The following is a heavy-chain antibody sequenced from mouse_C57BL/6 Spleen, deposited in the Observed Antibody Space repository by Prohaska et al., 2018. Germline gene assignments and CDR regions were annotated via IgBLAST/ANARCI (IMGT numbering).Heavy chain of an antibody. CDR3: ASPNWDWYFDV. Sequence: EVKLLQSGGGLVLPGGSLKLSCVASGIDFSRYWMSWVRRAPGKGLEWIGEINPDSSTINYAPSLKDKVIISRDNAKNTLYLQMSKVRSEDTALYYCASPNWDWYFDVWGTVTTVTVSS. CDR2: INPDSSTI. D-gene: IGHD4-1*01. V-gene: IGHV4-1*01. CDR1: GIDFSRYW. J-gene: IGHJ1*03.